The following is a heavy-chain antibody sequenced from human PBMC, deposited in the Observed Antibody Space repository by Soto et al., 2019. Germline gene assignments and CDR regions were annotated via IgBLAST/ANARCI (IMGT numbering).Heavy chain of an antibody. CDR1: GYTFTSYD. D-gene: IGHD4-17*01. V-gene: IGHV1-8*01. J-gene: IGHJ3*02. CDR3: ARGGGDYGDYEGDAFDI. CDR2: MNPNSGNT. Sequence: QVQLVQSGAEVKKPGASVKVSCKASGYTFTSYDINWVRQATGQGLEWMGWMNPNSGNTGYAQKFQGRVTMTRPHSINKACMELRSLRSEDTAVYYCARGGGDYGDYEGDAFDIWGQGTMVTVSS.